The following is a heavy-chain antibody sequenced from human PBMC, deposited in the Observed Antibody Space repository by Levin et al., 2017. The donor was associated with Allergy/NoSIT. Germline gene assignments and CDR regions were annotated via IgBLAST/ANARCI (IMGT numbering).Heavy chain of an antibody. CDR1: GYTFTSYY. Sequence: GESLKISCKASGYTFTSYYMHWVRQAPGQGLEWMGIINPSGGSTSYAQKFQGRVTMTRDTSTSTVYMELSSLRSEDTAVYYCARDAEVGRYMITFGGVIVPDAFDIWGQGTMVTVSS. CDR2: INPSGGST. V-gene: IGHV1-46*01. CDR3: ARDAEVGRYMITFGGVIVPDAFDI. D-gene: IGHD3-16*02. J-gene: IGHJ3*02.